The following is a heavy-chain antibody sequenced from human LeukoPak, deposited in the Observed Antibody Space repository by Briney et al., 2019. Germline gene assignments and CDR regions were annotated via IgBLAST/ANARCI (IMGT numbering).Heavy chain of an antibody. CDR2: INPSGGST. V-gene: IGHV1-46*01. D-gene: IGHD2-2*01. CDR3: ARDNEDVVVVPDYGMDV. Sequence: ASVKVSCKASGYTFTSYYMHWVRQAPGQGLEWMGIINPSGGSTSYAQKFQGRVTMTRDTSTSTVYMEVSSLRSEDTAVYSCARDNEDVVVVPDYGMDVWGQGTTVTVSS. CDR1: GYTFTSYY. J-gene: IGHJ6*02.